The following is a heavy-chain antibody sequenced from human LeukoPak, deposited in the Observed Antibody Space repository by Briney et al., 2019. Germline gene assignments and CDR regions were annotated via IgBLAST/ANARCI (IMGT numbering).Heavy chain of an antibody. V-gene: IGHV4-59*08. CDR2: IYYSGGT. Sequence: PSETLSLTCTVSGGSISSYYWSWIRQPPGKGLEWIGYIYYSGGTNYNPSLKSRVTISVDTSKNQFSLKLSSVTAADTAVYYCARGDYYYYGMDVWGQGTTVTVSS. J-gene: IGHJ6*02. CDR3: ARGDYYYYGMDV. CDR1: GGSISSYY.